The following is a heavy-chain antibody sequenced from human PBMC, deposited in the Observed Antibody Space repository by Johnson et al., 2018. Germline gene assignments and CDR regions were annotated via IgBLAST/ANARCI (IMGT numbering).Heavy chain of an antibody. V-gene: IGHV3-21*01. CDR3: ARDWVVVAATDAFDI. D-gene: IGHD2-15*01. Sequence: VQLVESGGGVVQPGRSLRLSCAASGFTFSSYGMHWVRQAPGKGLAWVSSLSSSSSYIYYADPLKGRFPTSRDNAKNSLYLQMNRLRAEDTAVYYCARDWVVVAATDAFDIWGQGTMVTVSS. CDR2: LSSSSSYI. CDR1: GFTFSSYG. J-gene: IGHJ3*02.